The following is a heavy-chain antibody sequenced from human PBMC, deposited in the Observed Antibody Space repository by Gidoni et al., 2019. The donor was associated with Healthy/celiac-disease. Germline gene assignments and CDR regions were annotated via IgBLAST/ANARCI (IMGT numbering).Heavy chain of an antibody. CDR3: ARQGRSCSGGSCYQIQLDY. J-gene: IGHJ4*02. CDR1: GGSLSSSSYY. Sequence: QLQLQESGPGLVKPSETLSLTCTVSGGSLSSSSYYWGWIRQPPGKGLEWIGSIYYSGSTYYNPSLKSRVTISVDTSKNQFSLKLSSVTAADTAVYYCARQGRSCSGGSCYQIQLDYWGQGTLVTVSS. V-gene: IGHV4-39*01. D-gene: IGHD2-15*01. CDR2: IYYSGST.